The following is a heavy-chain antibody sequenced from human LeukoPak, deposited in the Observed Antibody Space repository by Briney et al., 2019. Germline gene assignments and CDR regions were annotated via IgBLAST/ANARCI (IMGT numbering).Heavy chain of an antibody. V-gene: IGHV4-39*07. Sequence: GSLRLSCAASGFTFSSYSMNWVRQPPGKGLEWIGSIYYSGSTYYNPSLKSRVTISVDTSKNQFSLKLSSVTAADTAVYYCARVQAMYSSSWSRDYWGQGTLVTVSS. D-gene: IGHD6-13*01. CDR1: GFTFSSYS. CDR2: IYYSGST. J-gene: IGHJ4*02. CDR3: ARVQAMYSSSWSRDY.